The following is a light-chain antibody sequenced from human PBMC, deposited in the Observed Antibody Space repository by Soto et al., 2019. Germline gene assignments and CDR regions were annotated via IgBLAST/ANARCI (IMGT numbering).Light chain of an antibody. V-gene: IGKV1-5*03. J-gene: IGKJ1*01. Sequence: DIQLAQSPSTLSASVGDRITISCRATQSINWLAWYQQKPEKAPKLLIFESSRLESGVPSRLSGSGSGTEFTHTIRSLQPDDFGTYDSQHYHPYSPMWTFGQGTKVDVK. CDR1: QSINW. CDR2: ESS. CDR3: QHYHPYSPMWT.